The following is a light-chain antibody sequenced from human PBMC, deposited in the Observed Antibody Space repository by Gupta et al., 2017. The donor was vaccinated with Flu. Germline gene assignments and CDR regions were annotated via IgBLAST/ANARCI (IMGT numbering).Light chain of an antibody. CDR3: SSYTSPTTFYV. CDR1: RSDVGTSDY. Sequence: QSALTQPASVSGSPGPSLTISCTGTRSDVGTSDYVSWYQQEPGKAPKLLIYDVSNRPSGVSSRFSGSTSGTTASLTISGLQAEDETDYYCSSYTSPTTFYVFGTGTKVTVL. V-gene: IGLV2-14*01. J-gene: IGLJ1*01. CDR2: DVS.